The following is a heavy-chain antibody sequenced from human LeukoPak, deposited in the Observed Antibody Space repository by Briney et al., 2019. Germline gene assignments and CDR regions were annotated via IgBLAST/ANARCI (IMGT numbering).Heavy chain of an antibody. CDR3: ARRFRD. D-gene: IGHD5-24*01. V-gene: IGHV3-48*03. CDR2: IKHDGSLK. Sequence: GESLRLSCVGSGLPFSGFELNWVRQAPGKGLEWVSYIKHDGSLKTYADSVKGRFTISRDDMRNSLSLQMNGLRPEDTAIYYCARRFRDWGQGILVTVS. J-gene: IGHJ4*02. CDR1: GLPFSGFE.